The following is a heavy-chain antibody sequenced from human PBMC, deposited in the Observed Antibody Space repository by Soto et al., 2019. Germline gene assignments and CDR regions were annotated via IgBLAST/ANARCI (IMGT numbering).Heavy chain of an antibody. CDR1: GYTLTSYG. CDR3: AREVAYDFWSGYPDY. D-gene: IGHD3-3*01. Sequence: ASVKVSCKASGYTLTSYGISWVRQAPGQGLEWMGWISAYNGNTNYAQKLQGRVTMTTDTSTSTAYMELRSLRSDDTAVYYCAREVAYDFWSGYPDYWGQGTLVTVSS. V-gene: IGHV1-18*01. CDR2: ISAYNGNT. J-gene: IGHJ4*02.